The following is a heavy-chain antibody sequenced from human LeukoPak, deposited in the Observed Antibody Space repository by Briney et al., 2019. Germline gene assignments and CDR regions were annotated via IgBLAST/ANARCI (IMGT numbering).Heavy chain of an antibody. D-gene: IGHD6-19*01. CDR1: GFTFSTYS. Sequence: PGGSVRLSCAASGFTFSTYSMNWVRQAPGKGLEWVSSITSPVGRIYYADSLKGRITISRDNARSTLYLQMNSLRAEDTAVYYCATDGRSSGWYGFDYWGQGILVTVSS. CDR3: ATDGRSSGWYGFDY. J-gene: IGHJ4*01. V-gene: IGHV3-21*01. CDR2: ITSPVGRI.